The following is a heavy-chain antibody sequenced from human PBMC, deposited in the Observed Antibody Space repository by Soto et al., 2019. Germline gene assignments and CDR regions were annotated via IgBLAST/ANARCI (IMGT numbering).Heavy chain of an antibody. V-gene: IGHV1-18*01. Sequence: QVQLVQSGAEVKKPGASVKVSCKASGYTFTSYGISWVRQAPGQGLEWMGWISAYNGNTNYAHNLQGRVTMTTDPSTSTASRALRSLTTDDTAVYYCARGVWLYPWGQGTLVTVSS. J-gene: IGHJ5*02. CDR2: ISAYNGNT. CDR1: GYTFTSYG. CDR3: ARGVWLYP.